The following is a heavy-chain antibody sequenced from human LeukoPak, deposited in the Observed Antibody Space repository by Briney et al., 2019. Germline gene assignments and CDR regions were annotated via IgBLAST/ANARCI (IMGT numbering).Heavy chain of an antibody. V-gene: IGHV3-7*01. J-gene: IGHJ6*02. D-gene: IGHD1-1*01. CDR3: ARVGYNWNDGGYYYYYGMDV. Sequence: GGSLRLSCAASGFTFSSYWMSWVRQAPGKGLEWVANIKQGGSEKYYVDSVKGRFTISRDNAKNSLYLQMNSLRAEDTAVYYCARVGYNWNDGGYYYYYGMDVWGQGTTVTVSS. CDR1: GFTFSSYW. CDR2: IKQGGSEK.